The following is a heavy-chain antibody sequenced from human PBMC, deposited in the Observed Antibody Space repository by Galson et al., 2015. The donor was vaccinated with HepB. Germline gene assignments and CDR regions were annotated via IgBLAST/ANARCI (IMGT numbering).Heavy chain of an antibody. V-gene: IGHV3-30-3*01. J-gene: IGHJ4*02. D-gene: IGHD2-2*02. CDR3: ATSRPPQKVGCYTH. Sequence: SLRLSCAASGFTFSSYAMHWVRQAPGKGLEGVAVISYDGSNKYYADSVKGRFTISRDNSKNTLYLQMNSLRAEDTAVYYCATSRPPQKVGCYTHWGQGTLVTVSS. CDR1: GFTFSSYA. CDR2: ISYDGSNK.